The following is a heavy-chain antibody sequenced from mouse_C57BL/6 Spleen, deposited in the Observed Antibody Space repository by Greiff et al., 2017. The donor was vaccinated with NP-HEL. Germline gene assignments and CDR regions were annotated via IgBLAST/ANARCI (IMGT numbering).Heavy chain of an antibody. V-gene: IGHV1-42*01. CDR3: ASRGDYDDGDYYAMDY. CDR2: INPSTGGT. J-gene: IGHJ4*01. CDR1: GYSFTGYY. D-gene: IGHD2-4*01. Sequence: VQLQQSGPELVKPGASVKISCKASGYSFTGYYMNWVKQSPEKSLEWIGEINPSTGGTTYNQKFKAKATLTVDKSSSTAYMQLKSLTSEDSAVYYCASRGDYDDGDYYAMDYWGQGTSVTVSS.